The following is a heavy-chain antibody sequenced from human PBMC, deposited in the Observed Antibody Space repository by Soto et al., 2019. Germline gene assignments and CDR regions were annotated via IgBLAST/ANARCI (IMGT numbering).Heavy chain of an antibody. CDR2: ISAHNGNT. CDR1: GYAFTTYG. V-gene: IGHV1-18*01. CDR3: ARGRYGDY. Sequence: QVHPVQSGAEVKKPGASVKVSCKGSGYAFTTYGITWVRQAPGQGLGWMGWISAHNGNTNYAQKLQGRVTVTRDTSTSTAYMELRSLRSDDTAVYYCARGRYGDYWGQGALVTVSS. D-gene: IGHD1-1*01. J-gene: IGHJ4*02.